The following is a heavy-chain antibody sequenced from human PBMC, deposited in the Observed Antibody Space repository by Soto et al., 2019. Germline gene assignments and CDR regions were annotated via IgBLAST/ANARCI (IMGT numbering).Heavy chain of an antibody. V-gene: IGHV3-23*01. D-gene: IGHD2-15*01. Sequence: EVQLLESGGGLVQPGGSLRLSCAASGFTFSSYAMSWVRQAPGKGLEWVSAISGSGGSTYYADSVKGRFTISRDNSKNTLYLQMNCLRAEDTAVYYCASGLCSGGSCYPYYGMDVWGQGTTVTVSS. J-gene: IGHJ6*02. CDR2: ISGSGGST. CDR3: ASGLCSGGSCYPYYGMDV. CDR1: GFTFSSYA.